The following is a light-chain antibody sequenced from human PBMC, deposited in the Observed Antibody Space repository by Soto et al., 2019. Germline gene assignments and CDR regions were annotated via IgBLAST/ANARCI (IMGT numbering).Light chain of an antibody. CDR2: WSD. J-gene: IGLJ2*01. CDR1: TSNIGSNY. Sequence: QPVLTQPPSASGTPGQRVTISCSGRTSNIGSNYVYWYQQLPGTAPKLLIYWSDQRPSGVPDRFSGSKSGTSASLAISGLRSEDEADYYCAAWDDNLSAVVFGGGTKLTVL. V-gene: IGLV1-47*01. CDR3: AAWDDNLSAVV.